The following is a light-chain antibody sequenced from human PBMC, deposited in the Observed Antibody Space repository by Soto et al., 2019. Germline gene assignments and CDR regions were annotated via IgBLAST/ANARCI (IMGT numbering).Light chain of an antibody. CDR1: QSVLYIPTNKNY. V-gene: IGKV4-1*01. J-gene: IGKJ4*01. Sequence: DIVMTQSPDSLAVSLGERATITCRSSQSVLYIPTNKNYVAWYQQKPGQPPKLLLYWESTRESGVPDRFSGSGTGTYFTLTISSLQAEDVAFYYCQQYYSSPRLGFGGGTKVEIK. CDR2: WES. CDR3: QQYYSSPRLG.